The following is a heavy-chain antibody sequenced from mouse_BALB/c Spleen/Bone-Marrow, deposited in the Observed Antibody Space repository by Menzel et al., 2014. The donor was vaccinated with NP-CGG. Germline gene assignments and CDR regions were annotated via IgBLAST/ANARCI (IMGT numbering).Heavy chain of an antibody. J-gene: IGHJ1*01. CDR2: ISSGSSTI. V-gene: IGHV5-17*02. D-gene: IGHD4-1*01. CDR1: GFTFSSFG. CDR3: ARSWEYFDV. Sequence: EVMLVESGGGLLQPGGYRKLSCAASGFTFSSFGMHWVRQAPEKGLEWVAYISSGSSTIYYADTVKGRFTISRDNPKNPLFLQMTRLRSEDTAMYYCARSWEYFDVWGAGTTVTVSS.